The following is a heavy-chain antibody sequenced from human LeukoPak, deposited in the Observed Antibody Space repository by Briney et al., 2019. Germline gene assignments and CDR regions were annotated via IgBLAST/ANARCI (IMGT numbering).Heavy chain of an antibody. D-gene: IGHD3-3*01. V-gene: IGHV4-39*01. Sequence: SETLSLTCTVSGGSISSSSYYWGWIRQPPGKGLEWIGSIYYSGSTYYNPSLKSRVTISVDTSKNQFSLKLSSVTAADTAVYYCASRLRFLEWLSNDYWGQGTLVTVPS. CDR1: GGSISSSSYY. CDR2: IYYSGST. CDR3: ASRLRFLEWLSNDY. J-gene: IGHJ4*02.